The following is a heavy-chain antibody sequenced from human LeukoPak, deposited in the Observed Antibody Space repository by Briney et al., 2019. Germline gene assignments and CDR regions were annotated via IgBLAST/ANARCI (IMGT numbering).Heavy chain of an antibody. J-gene: IGHJ6*03. Sequence: PGGSLRLSCAASGFTFSSNYMTWVRQAPGKGLEWVSVIYSGGGTNYADSVKGRFTISRDNFKNTLYLQMNRLRAEDTAVYYCAEVARYSSGWPIYYYMDVWGKGTTVTVSS. D-gene: IGHD6-19*01. CDR2: IYSGGGT. CDR1: GFTFSSNY. V-gene: IGHV3-53*01. CDR3: AEVARYSSGWPIYYYMDV.